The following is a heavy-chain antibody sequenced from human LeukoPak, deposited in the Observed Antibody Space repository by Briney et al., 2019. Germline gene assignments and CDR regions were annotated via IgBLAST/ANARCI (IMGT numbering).Heavy chain of an antibody. CDR1: GGSISSYY. J-gene: IGHJ4*02. V-gene: IGHV4-59*01. D-gene: IGHD3-16*01. CDR2: IYDSGTT. Sequence: SETLPLTCTVSGGSISSYYWSWIRQPPGKGLGWIGYIYDSGTTNYNPSLESRVTISVDTSKNQISLKLTSVTAADTAVYYCARGVNVMTFGGLWGQGTLVTVSS. CDR3: ARGVNVMTFGGL.